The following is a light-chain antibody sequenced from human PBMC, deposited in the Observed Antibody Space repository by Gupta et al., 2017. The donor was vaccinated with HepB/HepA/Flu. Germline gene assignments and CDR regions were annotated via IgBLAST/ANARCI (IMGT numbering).Light chain of an antibody. Sequence: QSALTQPPSASGSPGQSVTISCTGTSSDVGGYNYVSWYQQHPGKAPNLMIYEVSKRPSGVPDRFSGSKSGNTASLTVSGLQAEDEADYYCSSYAGRNNYVFGIGTKVTVL. CDR3: SSYAGRNNYV. CDR1: SSDVGGYNY. V-gene: IGLV2-8*01. J-gene: IGLJ1*01. CDR2: EVS.